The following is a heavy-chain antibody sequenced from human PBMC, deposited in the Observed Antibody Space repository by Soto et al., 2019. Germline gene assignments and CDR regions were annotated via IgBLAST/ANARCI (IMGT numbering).Heavy chain of an antibody. J-gene: IGHJ5*02. D-gene: IGHD6-19*01. CDR2: IYWNDNK. CDR1: GFSLRTSGVG. CDR3: AKSGSSGWYGWFDP. Sequence: SGPTLVNPTQTLTLTCLFSGFSLRTSGVGVGWIRQPPGKAREWLVLIYWNDNKRYRPSLKSRLTITKDTSKNQVVLTMTDMDPVDTATYYCAKSGSSGWYGWFDPWGQGTLVTVSS. V-gene: IGHV2-5*01.